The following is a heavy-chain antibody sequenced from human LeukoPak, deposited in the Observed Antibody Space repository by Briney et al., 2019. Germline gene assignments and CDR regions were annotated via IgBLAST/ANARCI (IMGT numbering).Heavy chain of an antibody. D-gene: IGHD6-13*01. CDR3: ARGDDSSSWSWFDP. CDR1: GGSFSGYC. CDR2: INHSGST. J-gene: IGHJ5*02. Sequence: PSETLSLTCAVYGGSFSGYCWSWIRQPPGKGLEWIGEINHSGSTNYNPSLKSRVTISVDTSKNQFSLKLSSVTAADTAVYYCARGDDSSSWSWFDPWGQGTLVTVSS. V-gene: IGHV4-34*01.